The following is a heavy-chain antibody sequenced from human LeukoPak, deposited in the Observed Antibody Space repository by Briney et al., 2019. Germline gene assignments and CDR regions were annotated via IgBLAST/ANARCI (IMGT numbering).Heavy chain of an antibody. CDR2: ISSDGTST. CDR1: GFTISIYW. J-gene: IGHJ4*02. V-gene: IGHV3-74*01. Sequence: GGSLRLSCAASGFTISIYWMHLVRQAPGKGLVLVSRISSDGTSTSYADSVKGRFTISRDNAKNTLYLQMNSLRAEDTAVYYCAGYNYGPPFDYWGQGTLVTVSS. CDR3: AGYNYGPPFDY. D-gene: IGHD5-24*01.